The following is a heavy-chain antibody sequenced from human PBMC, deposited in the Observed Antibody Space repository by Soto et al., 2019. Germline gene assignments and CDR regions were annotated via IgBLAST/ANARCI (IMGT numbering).Heavy chain of an antibody. CDR1: GFTFSSYA. CDR3: AKAYCSSTSCSDAFDI. J-gene: IGHJ3*02. CDR2: ISGSGGST. D-gene: IGHD2-2*01. Sequence: EVQLLESGGGLVQPGGSLRLSCAASGFTFSSYAMSWVRQAPGKGLEWVSAISGSGGSTYYADSVKGRFTISRDNSKNTLCLQMNSLRAEDTAVYYCAKAYCSSTSCSDAFDIWGQGTMVTVSS. V-gene: IGHV3-23*01.